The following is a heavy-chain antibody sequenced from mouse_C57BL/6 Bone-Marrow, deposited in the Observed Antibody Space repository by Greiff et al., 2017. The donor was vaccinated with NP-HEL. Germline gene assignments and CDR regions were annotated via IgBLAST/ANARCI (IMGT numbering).Heavy chain of an antibody. CDR1: GFTFSSYA. CDR2: ISDGGSYT. D-gene: IGHD1-1*01. Sequence: DVQLVESGGGLVKPGGSLKLSCAASGFTFSSYAMSWVRQTPEKRLEWVATISDGGSYTYYPDNVKGRFTISRDNAKNNLYLQMSHLKSEDTAMYYCARCTAVVNAMDYWGQGTSVTVSS. J-gene: IGHJ4*01. V-gene: IGHV5-4*01. CDR3: ARCTAVVNAMDY.